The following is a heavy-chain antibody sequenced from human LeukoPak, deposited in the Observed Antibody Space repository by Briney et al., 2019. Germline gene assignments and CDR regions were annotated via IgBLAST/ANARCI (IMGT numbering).Heavy chain of an antibody. V-gene: IGHV3-21*01. Sequence: GGSLRLSCAASGFTFSSYSMNWVRQAPGKGLEWVSSISSSSSYIYYADSVKGRFTISRDNAKNSLYLQMNSLRAEDTAVYYCAREPGGAEYSGYDPFDFWGQGTLVTVSS. D-gene: IGHD5-12*01. CDR1: GFTFSSYS. CDR2: ISSSSSYI. J-gene: IGHJ4*02. CDR3: AREPGGAEYSGYDPFDF.